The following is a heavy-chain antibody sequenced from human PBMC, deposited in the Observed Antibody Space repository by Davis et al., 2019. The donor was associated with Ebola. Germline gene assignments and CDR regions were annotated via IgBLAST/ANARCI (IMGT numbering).Heavy chain of an antibody. Sequence: ASVKVSCKASGYSFTSYGISWVRQAPGQGLEWMGWISAYNGNTNYAQKLQGRVTMTRDTSTTTAYMELTSLRSDDTAVYYCARSSFLDWLLTDYWGQGTLVTVSS. D-gene: IGHD3/OR15-3a*01. V-gene: IGHV1-18*04. J-gene: IGHJ4*02. CDR3: ARSSFLDWLLTDY. CDR1: GYSFTSYG. CDR2: ISAYNGNT.